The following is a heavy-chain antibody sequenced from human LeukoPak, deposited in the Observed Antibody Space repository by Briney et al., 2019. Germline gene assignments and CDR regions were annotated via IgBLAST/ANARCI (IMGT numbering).Heavy chain of an antibody. CDR2: IRSKAYGGTT. V-gene: IGHV3-49*04. Sequence: GGSLRLSCTASGFTFGDYAMSWVRQAPGKGLEWGGFIRSKAYGGTTEYAASVRGRFTILRDDSKSIAYLQMNSLKTEDTAVYYCTRVKTYYDILTGYSDYFDYWGQGTLVTVSS. CDR3: TRVKTYYDILTGYSDYFDY. D-gene: IGHD3-9*01. CDR1: GFTFGDYA. J-gene: IGHJ4*02.